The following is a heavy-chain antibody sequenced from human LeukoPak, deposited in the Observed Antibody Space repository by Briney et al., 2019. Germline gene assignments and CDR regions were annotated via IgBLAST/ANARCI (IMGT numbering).Heavy chain of an antibody. J-gene: IGHJ4*02. CDR3: ARDSSDYYGSGSRGAFDY. V-gene: IGHV1-18*01. Sequence: ASVKASCKASGYTFTSYGISWVRQAPGQGLEWMGWISAYNGNTNYAQKLQGRVTMTTDTSTSTAYMELRSLRSDDTAVYYCARDSSDYYGSGSRGAFDYWGQGALVTVSS. CDR1: GYTFTSYG. D-gene: IGHD3-10*01. CDR2: ISAYNGNT.